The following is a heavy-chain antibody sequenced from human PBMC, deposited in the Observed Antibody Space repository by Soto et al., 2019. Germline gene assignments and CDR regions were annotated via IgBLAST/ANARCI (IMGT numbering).Heavy chain of an antibody. J-gene: IGHJ6*03. Sequence: TSETLSLTCAVYGGSFSGYYWSWIRQPPGKGLEWIGEINHSGSTNYNPSLKSRVTISVDTSKNQFSLKLNSVTAADTAVYYCARPGAPPYDYYYMDVWGKGTTVTVSS. CDR1: GGSFSGYY. CDR3: ARPGAPPYDYYYMDV. CDR2: INHSGST. V-gene: IGHV4-34*01. D-gene: IGHD1-26*01.